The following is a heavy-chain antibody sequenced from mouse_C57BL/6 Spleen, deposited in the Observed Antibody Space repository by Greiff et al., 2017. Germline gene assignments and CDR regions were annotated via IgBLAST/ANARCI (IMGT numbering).Heavy chain of an antibody. CDR2: INPSSGYT. CDR1: GYTFTSYW. Sequence: VQLQQSGAELAKPGASVKLSCKASGYTFTSYWMHWVKQRPGQGLEWIGYINPSSGYTKYNQKFKDKATLTADKSSSTAYMQLSSLTYEDSAVYYCARFDYSNPYAMDYWGQGTSVTVSS. V-gene: IGHV1-7*01. D-gene: IGHD2-5*01. CDR3: ARFDYSNPYAMDY. J-gene: IGHJ4*01.